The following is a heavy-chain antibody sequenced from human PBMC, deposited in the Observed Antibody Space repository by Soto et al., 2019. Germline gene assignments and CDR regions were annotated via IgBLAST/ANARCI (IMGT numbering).Heavy chain of an antibody. J-gene: IGHJ4*02. CDR1: RFTFSNYG. CDR2: IWYDGTNK. V-gene: IGHV3-33*01. Sequence: QVQLVESGGGVVQPGRSLRLSCAASRFTFSNYGMHWVRQAPGKGLEWVAVIWYDGTNKYYADSVKGRFTISRDNSNNTMYLQMNSLRAEDTAVYYCARDATTWLLGYYFDYWGQGTRVTVSS. CDR3: ARDATTWLLGYYFDY. D-gene: IGHD3-22*01.